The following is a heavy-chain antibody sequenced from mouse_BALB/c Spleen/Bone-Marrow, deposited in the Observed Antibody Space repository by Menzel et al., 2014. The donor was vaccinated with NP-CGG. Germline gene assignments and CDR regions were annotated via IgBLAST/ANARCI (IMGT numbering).Heavy chain of an antibody. D-gene: IGHD2-10*02. V-gene: IGHV2-6-5*01. Sequence: VKLMESGPGLVAPSQGLSITCTVSGFSLSDYGVSWIRQSPGKGLEWLGVIWGGGKEYYNSVLKSRLSINKDNSKSQVFLKMYSLQTDDTAIYYCAKHRSVYPYAMDYWGQGTSVTVSS. CDR3: AKHRSVYPYAMDY. CDR2: IWGGGKE. CDR1: GFSLSDYG. J-gene: IGHJ4*01.